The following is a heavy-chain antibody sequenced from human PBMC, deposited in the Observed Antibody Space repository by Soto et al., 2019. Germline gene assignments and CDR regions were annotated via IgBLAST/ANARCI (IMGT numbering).Heavy chain of an antibody. Sequence: EVHLLESGGGLVRPGGSLRLSCVASTSTFTDYAMSWVRQAPGEGLEWVSGISGSGGTTYYAESVKGRFSISRDNSKNTLYLHLNNLRVEDTAIYYCATISDRGIAAALDSWGQGTLVTVSS. CDR2: ISGSGGTT. V-gene: IGHV3-23*01. CDR1: TSTFTDYA. J-gene: IGHJ4*02. D-gene: IGHD6-13*01. CDR3: ATISDRGIAAALDS.